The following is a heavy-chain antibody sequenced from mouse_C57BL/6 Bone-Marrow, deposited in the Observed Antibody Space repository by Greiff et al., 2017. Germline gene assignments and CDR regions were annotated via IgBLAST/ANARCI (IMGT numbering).Heavy chain of an antibody. J-gene: IGHJ2*01. Sequence: VQLKQSGAELVRPGASVKLSCTASGFNIKDDYMHWVKQRPEQGLEWIGWIDPENGDTEYASKFQGKATITADTSSNTAYLQLSSLTSEDTAVYYCTTPTVTSFDYWGQGTTLTVSS. CDR2: IDPENGDT. D-gene: IGHD1-1*01. CDR3: TTPTVTSFDY. V-gene: IGHV14-4*01. CDR1: GFNIKDDY.